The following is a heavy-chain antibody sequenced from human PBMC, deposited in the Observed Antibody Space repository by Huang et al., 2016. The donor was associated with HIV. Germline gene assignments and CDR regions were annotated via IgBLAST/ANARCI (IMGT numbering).Heavy chain of an antibody. D-gene: IGHD2-2*01. Sequence: QVRLDQWGAGLLKPSETLTLTCAVYGDSLSGFFWGWIRQSPGRGLEWFGEITQSGRTNYNPSLKSRVTIAIDTSKKQFSLKLKSVTADDTSTYYCARGRGTSWSFFDTWGQGSFVTVSS. J-gene: IGHJ5*02. CDR2: ITQSGRT. V-gene: IGHV4-34*01. CDR3: ARGRGTSWSFFDT. CDR1: GDSLSGFF.